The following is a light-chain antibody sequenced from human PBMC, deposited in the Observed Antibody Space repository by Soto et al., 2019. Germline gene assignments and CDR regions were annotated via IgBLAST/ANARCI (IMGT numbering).Light chain of an antibody. CDR1: QSVSSY. CDR2: DAS. V-gene: IGKV3-11*01. CDR3: QQRSNSFT. J-gene: IGKJ4*01. Sequence: EIVLTQSPATLSLSPGERATLSCRASQSVSSYLAWYQQKPGQAPRLLIYDASNRATGIPARFSGSGSGTDFTLTISSLEPEYFAVYYCQQRSNSFTFGGGTKVEIK.